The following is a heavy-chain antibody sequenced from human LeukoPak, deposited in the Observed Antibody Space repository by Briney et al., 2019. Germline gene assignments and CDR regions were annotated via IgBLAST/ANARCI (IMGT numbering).Heavy chain of an antibody. J-gene: IGHJ4*02. D-gene: IGHD3-22*01. V-gene: IGHV3-7*03. CDR3: ARDQFDYYDRSGYYYSDY. CDR1: GFTFSSYW. Sequence: GGSLRLSCAASGFTFSSYWMTWVRQAPGKGLEWVANIKQDGSEKYYVDSVKGRFTVSRDNAKNSLYLQMNSLRAEDTAVYFCARDQFDYYDRSGYYYSDYWGQGTLVTVSS. CDR2: IKQDGSEK.